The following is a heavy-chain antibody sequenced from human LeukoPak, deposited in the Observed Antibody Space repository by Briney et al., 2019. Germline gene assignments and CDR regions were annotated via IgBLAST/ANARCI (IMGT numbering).Heavy chain of an antibody. V-gene: IGHV4-59*12. J-gene: IGHJ4*02. CDR2: IYYSGST. D-gene: IGHD2/OR15-2a*01. CDR3: AREGGFYRPLDY. CDR1: GGSISGYY. Sequence: SETLSLTCTVSGGSISGYYWSWIRQPPGKGLEWIGYIYYSGSTNYNPSLRSRVTISVDTSKNQFSLKLSSVTAADTAVYYCAREGGFYRPLDYSGPGTLVIVSA.